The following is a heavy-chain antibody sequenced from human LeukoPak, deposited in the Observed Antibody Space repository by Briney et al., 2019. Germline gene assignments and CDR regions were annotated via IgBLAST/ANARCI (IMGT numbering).Heavy chain of an antibody. D-gene: IGHD5/OR15-5a*01. J-gene: IGHJ3*02. CDR2: IGIGDDT. CDR3: VRGGIRVSGIDAFDI. Sequence: GGSLRLSCAASGFTFRVYDMHWVRQAPGRGLEWVSAIGIGDDTHYPDSVKGRFTISRENAKNSLYLQMSSLRDGDTAMYYCVRGGIRVSGIDAFDIWGQGTMVTVSS. CDR1: GFTFRVYD. V-gene: IGHV3-13*01.